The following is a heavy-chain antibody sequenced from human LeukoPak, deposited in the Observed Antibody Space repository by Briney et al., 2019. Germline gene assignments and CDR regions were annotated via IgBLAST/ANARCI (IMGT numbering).Heavy chain of an antibody. Sequence: SETLSLTCAVYGGSFSGYYWSWIRQPPGKGLEWIGEINHSGSTNYNPSLKSRVTISVDTSKNQFSLKLSSVTAADTAVYYCARGWDYYGSGSYYHAPPFDYWGQGTLVTVSS. D-gene: IGHD3-10*01. V-gene: IGHV4-34*01. CDR3: ARGWDYYGSGSYYHAPPFDY. CDR1: GGSFSGYY. CDR2: INHSGST. J-gene: IGHJ4*02.